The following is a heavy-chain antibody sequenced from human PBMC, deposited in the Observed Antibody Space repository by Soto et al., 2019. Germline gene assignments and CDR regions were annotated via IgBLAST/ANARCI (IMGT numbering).Heavy chain of an antibody. V-gene: IGHV3-23*01. CDR3: ARTRITMVREPPPLPYYFDY. D-gene: IGHD3-10*01. CDR2: ISGSGGST. CDR1: GFTFSSYA. J-gene: IGHJ4*02. Sequence: EVQLLESGGGLVQPGGSLRLSCAASGFTFSSYAMSWVRQAPGKGLEWVSAISGSGGSTYYADSVKGRFTISRDNSKNTLYLKMNSLRAEDTAVYYCARTRITMVREPPPLPYYFDYWGQGTLVTVSS.